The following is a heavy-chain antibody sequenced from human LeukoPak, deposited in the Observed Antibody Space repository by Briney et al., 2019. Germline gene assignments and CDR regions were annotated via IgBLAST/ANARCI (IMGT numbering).Heavy chain of an antibody. D-gene: IGHD3-3*01. V-gene: IGHV1-8*01. CDR3: ARGLTIFGVVNYYYMDV. CDR2: MNPNSGNT. J-gene: IGHJ6*03. CDR1: GYTFTSYD. Sequence: GASVKVSCKASGYTFTSYDINWVRQATGQGLEWMGWMNPNSGNTGYAQKFQGRVTMTRNTSISTAYMELSSLRSEDTVVYYCARGLTIFGVVNYYYMDVWGKGTTVTVSS.